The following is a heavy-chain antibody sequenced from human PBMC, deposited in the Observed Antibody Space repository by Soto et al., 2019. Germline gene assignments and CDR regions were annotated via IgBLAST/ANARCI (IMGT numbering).Heavy chain of an antibody. CDR2: IIPIFGTA. V-gene: IGHV1-69*06. CDR1: GGTFSSYA. J-gene: IGHJ6*02. CDR3: AREGHDSSGYYPLVGMDV. Sequence: SVKVSCKASGGTFSSYAISWVRQAPGQGLEWMGGIIPIFGTANYAQKFQGRVTITADKSTSTAYMELSSLRSEDTAVYYCAREGHDSSGYYPLVGMDVWGQGTTVTV. D-gene: IGHD3-22*01.